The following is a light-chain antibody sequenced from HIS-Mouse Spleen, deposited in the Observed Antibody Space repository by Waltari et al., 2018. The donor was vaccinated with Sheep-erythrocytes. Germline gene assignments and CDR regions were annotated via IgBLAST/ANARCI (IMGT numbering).Light chain of an antibody. CDR3: QQFNSYLYT. V-gene: IGKV1-13*02. J-gene: IGKJ2*01. CDR2: DAS. Sequence: AIQLTQSPSSLSASVGDRVTITCRASQGISSALAWYQQKPGKAPKLLISDASSLESGVPSRFSGSGSRTDFTLTISSLQPEDFATYYCQQFNSYLYTFGQGTKLEIK. CDR1: QGISSA.